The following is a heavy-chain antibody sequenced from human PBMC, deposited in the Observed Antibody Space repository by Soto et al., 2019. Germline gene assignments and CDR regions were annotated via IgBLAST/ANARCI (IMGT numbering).Heavy chain of an antibody. CDR3: AKADRRLMVYADDY. CDR2: ISSSSSSI. J-gene: IGHJ4*02. V-gene: IGHV3-11*01. Sequence: PGGSLRLSCAASGFTFSDYYMSWIRQAPGKGLEWVSYISSSSSSIYYADSVKGRFTISRDNSKNSLYLQMNSLRAEDTAVYYCAKADRRLMVYADDYWGQGTLVTVSS. D-gene: IGHD2-8*01. CDR1: GFTFSDYY.